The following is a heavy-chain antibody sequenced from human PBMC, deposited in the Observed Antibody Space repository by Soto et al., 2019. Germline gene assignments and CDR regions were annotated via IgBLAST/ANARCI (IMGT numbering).Heavy chain of an antibody. J-gene: IGHJ4*01. Sequence: ASVKVSCKASGYTFTHYDTYWARQATGQGLEWIGWMNPYSGNTGYIQKFQGRVTLTRDTSISTAYMELSSLRSEDTAIYYCARGLRGTSEDYWGHGTLVTGSS. D-gene: IGHD3-10*01. CDR1: GYTFTHYD. CDR2: MNPYSGNT. V-gene: IGHV1-8*01. CDR3: ARGLRGTSEDY.